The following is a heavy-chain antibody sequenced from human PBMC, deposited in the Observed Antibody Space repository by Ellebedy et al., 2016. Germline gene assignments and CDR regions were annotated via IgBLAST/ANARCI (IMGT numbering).Heavy chain of an antibody. CDR3: AKALSIGNTDYSYYVMDA. CDR1: GFTFRSYG. D-gene: IGHD1/OR15-1a*01. V-gene: IGHV3-23*01. CDR2: TSDGGDDT. J-gene: IGHJ6*02. Sequence: GESLKISXAASGFTFRSYGMSWVRQAPGKGLEWVSVTSDGGDDTKYADSVKGRFTISRDNYKNTLFLQMNSLRAEDTAVYYCAKALSIGNTDYSYYVMDAWGQGTTVTVSS.